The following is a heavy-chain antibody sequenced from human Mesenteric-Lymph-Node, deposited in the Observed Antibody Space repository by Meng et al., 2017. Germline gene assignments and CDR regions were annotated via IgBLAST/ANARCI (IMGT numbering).Heavy chain of an antibody. CDR2: IIPLLGTS. CDR1: GGTFSSYT. D-gene: IGHD4-11*01. Sequence: SVKVSCKASGGTFSSYTISWVRQAPGQGLEWMGGIIPLLGTSNYAQKFQGRITITADESTSTAYMELRSLRSEDTAVYYCASVDSSYGKSCLDLWGQGTLVTVSS. CDR3: ASVDSSYGKSCLDL. J-gene: IGHJ5*02. V-gene: IGHV1-69*13.